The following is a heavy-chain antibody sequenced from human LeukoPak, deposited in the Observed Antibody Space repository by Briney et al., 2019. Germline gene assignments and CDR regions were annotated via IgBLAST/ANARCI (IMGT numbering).Heavy chain of an antibody. Sequence: GGSLRLSCAASGFSLGDYAMHWVRQAPGRGLEWVAFISYDGSKKNHADSVKGRFTVSRDNSNNTLYLQMNSLGPDDTAVYYCAREETVSVGVKTWDYFDSWGQGTRVTVSS. CDR1: GFSLGDYA. J-gene: IGHJ4*02. CDR3: AREETVSVGVKTWDYFDS. D-gene: IGHD3-22*01. CDR2: ISYDGSKK. V-gene: IGHV3-30-3*01.